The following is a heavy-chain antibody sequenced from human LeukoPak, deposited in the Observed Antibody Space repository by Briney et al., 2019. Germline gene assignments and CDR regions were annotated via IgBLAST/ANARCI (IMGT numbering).Heavy chain of an antibody. Sequence: GGSLRLSCAASRFTFSSYGMNWVRQAPGKGLEWVSYISSSTIYYADSVKGRFTISRDNAKNSLYLQMNSLRAEDTAVYYCAKKEGGCSSTSCPNNWFDPWGQGTLVTVSS. CDR1: RFTFSSYG. D-gene: IGHD2-2*01. CDR3: AKKEGGCSSTSCPNNWFDP. CDR2: ISSSTI. J-gene: IGHJ5*02. V-gene: IGHV3-48*01.